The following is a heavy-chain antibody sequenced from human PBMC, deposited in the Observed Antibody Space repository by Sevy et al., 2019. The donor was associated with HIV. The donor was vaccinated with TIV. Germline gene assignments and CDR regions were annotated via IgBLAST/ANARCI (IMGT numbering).Heavy chain of an antibody. V-gene: IGHV3-30*02. CDR3: AKNTAAAGVGGFDY. CDR2: IQYDGNNK. J-gene: IGHJ4*02. CDR1: GFTFSHYG. Sequence: GESLKISCAASGFTFSHYGMHWVRQAPGKGLEWVTFIQYDGNNKYYADSVKGRFTISRDNSKNMFFLQMNDLRAEDTALYCCAKNTAAAGVGGFDYWGQGALVTVSS. D-gene: IGHD6-13*01.